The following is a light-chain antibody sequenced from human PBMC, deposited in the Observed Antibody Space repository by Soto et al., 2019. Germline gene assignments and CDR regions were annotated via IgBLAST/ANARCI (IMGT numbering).Light chain of an antibody. V-gene: IGKV3-20*01. CDR2: GAS. Sequence: EIVLTQSPGTLSLSPGERATLSCRASQSVSSSYLAWYQQKPGQAPRLLIYGASSRATGIPDRFSGSGSGTDFTLTISRLEPEDVEVYYCQRYGSSRTFGQGTKVEIK. CDR3: QRYGSSRT. J-gene: IGKJ1*01. CDR1: QSVSSSY.